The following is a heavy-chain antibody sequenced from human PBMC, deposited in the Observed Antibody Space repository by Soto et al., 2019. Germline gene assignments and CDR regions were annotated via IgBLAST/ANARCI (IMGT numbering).Heavy chain of an antibody. Sequence: QVQLVQSGGEVKRPGASVKVSCKTSGYTFSNYGITWVRQAPGQPLEWLGWISLYSDGTNYAQKFQGRVSMTTDTSTTTAYMELRSLRSDDTAVYYCARVLPGAEAWFGPWGRGTLVTVSS. CDR2: ISLYSDGT. D-gene: IGHD2-2*01. CDR1: GYTFSNYG. J-gene: IGHJ5*02. V-gene: IGHV1-18*01. CDR3: ARVLPGAEAWFGP.